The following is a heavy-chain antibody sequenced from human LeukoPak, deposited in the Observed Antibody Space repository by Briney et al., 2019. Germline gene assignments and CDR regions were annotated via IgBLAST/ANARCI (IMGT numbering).Heavy chain of an antibody. CDR1: GGSIKSSSYY. CDR3: ARTTGLSYGLNY. J-gene: IGHJ4*02. V-gene: IGHV4-39*01. CDR2: IFYSGDT. D-gene: IGHD5-18*01. Sequence: PSETLSLTCTVSGGSIKSSSYYWVWIRQPPGMGLEWIGSIFYSGDTYYNPSLKSRVTISVGTSRNQFSLRLSSVTAADTAVYFCARTTGLSYGLNYWGQGTLVTFSS.